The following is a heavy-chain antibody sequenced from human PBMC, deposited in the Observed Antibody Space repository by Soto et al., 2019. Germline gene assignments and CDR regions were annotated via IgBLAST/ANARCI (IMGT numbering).Heavy chain of an antibody. Sequence: SETPSLTCTVSGGSISSYYWCWIRQPPGKELEWIGYIYYSGSTNYNPSLKSRVTISVDTSKNQFSLKLSSVTAADTAVYYCARDEGYYYGSGTSPFYYYGMDVWGQGTTVT. D-gene: IGHD3-10*01. CDR1: GGSISSYY. J-gene: IGHJ6*02. V-gene: IGHV4-59*01. CDR3: ARDEGYYYGSGTSPFYYYGMDV. CDR2: IYYSGST.